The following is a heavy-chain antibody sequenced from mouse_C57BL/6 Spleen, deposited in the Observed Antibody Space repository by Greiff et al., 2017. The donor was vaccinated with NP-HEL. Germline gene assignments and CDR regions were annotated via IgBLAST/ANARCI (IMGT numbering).Heavy chain of an antibody. V-gene: IGHV5-17*01. D-gene: IGHD3-2*02. CDR1: GFTFSDYG. CDR2: ISSGSSTI. CDR3: AREHTAQATWFAY. J-gene: IGHJ3*01. Sequence: EVQRVESGGGLVKPGGSLKLSCAASGFTFSDYGMHWVRQAPEKGLEWVAYISSGSSTIYYADTVKGRFTISRDNAKNTLFLQMTSLRSEDTAMYYCAREHTAQATWFAYWGQGTLVTVSA.